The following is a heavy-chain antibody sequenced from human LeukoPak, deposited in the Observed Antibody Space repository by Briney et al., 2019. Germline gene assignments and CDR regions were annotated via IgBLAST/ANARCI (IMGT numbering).Heavy chain of an antibody. Sequence: GGSLRLSCAASGFTFSSYSMNWVRQAPGKGLEWVANIKQDGSEKYYVDSVKGRFTISRDNAKNSLYLQMNSLRAEDTAVYYCARGAAMIVVVMAEYFQHWGQGTLVTVSS. CDR2: IKQDGSEK. CDR1: GFTFSSYS. CDR3: ARGAAMIVVVMAEYFQH. J-gene: IGHJ1*01. D-gene: IGHD3-22*01. V-gene: IGHV3-7*01.